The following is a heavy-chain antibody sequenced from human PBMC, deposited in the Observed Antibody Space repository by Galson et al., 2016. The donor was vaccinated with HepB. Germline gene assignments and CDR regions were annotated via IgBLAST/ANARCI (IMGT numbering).Heavy chain of an antibody. CDR2: INAGTGNT. CDR3: ARGHVVGAIRHGLVDY. CDR1: GYTFTNYA. V-gene: IGHV1-3*01. Sequence: SVKVSCKASGYTFTNYAMHWVRQAPGQRLDWMGWINAGTGNTRYSENFQGRVTIFRDTSASTAYMELSSLIPEDTAVYYCARGHVVGAIRHGLVDYWGQGTLVTVSS. D-gene: IGHD1-26*01. J-gene: IGHJ4*02.